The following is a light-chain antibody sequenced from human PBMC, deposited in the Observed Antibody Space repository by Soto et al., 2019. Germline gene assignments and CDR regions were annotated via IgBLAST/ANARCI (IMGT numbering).Light chain of an antibody. Sequence: QSVLTQPPSASGTPGQRVTISSCGSSSNIGSNTVNWYQQLPGTAPKLLIYSNNQRPSGVPDRFSGSKSGTSASLAISGLQSEDEADYYCAAWDDSLNGWVFGGGTKLTVL. J-gene: IGLJ3*02. CDR1: SSNIGSNT. V-gene: IGLV1-44*01. CDR3: AAWDDSLNGWV. CDR2: SNN.